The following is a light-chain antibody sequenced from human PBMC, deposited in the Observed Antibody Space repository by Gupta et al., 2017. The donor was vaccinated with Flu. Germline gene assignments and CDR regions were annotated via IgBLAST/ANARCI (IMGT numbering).Light chain of an antibody. V-gene: IGLV8-61*01. CDR2: STK. J-gene: IGLJ3*02. CDR1: SGSVTSSYY. CDR3: AFYMGSGYWV. Sequence: SGSVTSSYYASWYQQTPGQSPRTLIYSTKIRSSGVPERFSGSILGNKAALTITGAQADDESDYYCAFYMGSGYWVFGGGTKLTVL.